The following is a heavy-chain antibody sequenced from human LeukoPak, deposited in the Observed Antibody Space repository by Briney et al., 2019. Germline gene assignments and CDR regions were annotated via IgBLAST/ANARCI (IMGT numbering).Heavy chain of an antibody. V-gene: IGHV3-33*01. CDR2: TWYDGINK. CDR1: GITFSSYA. D-gene: IGHD6-19*01. J-gene: IGHJ4*02. CDR3: ARDIGAVAGYYFDY. Sequence: PGGSLRLSCAASGITFSSYAMHWVRQAPGKGLEWVAVTWYDGINKYYADSVKGRFTISRDNSKNTLYLQMNSLRAEDTAVCYCARDIGAVAGYYFDYWGQGTLATVSS.